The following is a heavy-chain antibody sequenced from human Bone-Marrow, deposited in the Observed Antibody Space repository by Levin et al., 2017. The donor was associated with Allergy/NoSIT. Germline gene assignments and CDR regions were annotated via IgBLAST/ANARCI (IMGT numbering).Heavy chain of an antibody. J-gene: IGHJ4*02. D-gene: IGHD5-12*01. V-gene: IGHV3-15*01. CDR1: GFTFTNVF. CDR3: WIGYDSVARMQRDY. CDR2: IRTIYEGATV. Sequence: GESLKISCEVSGFTFTNVFMTWFRQPPGKGLEWVGRIRTIYEGATVDYGASVKDRFTISSDDSKSTMYLQMNGLRTEDTAVYFCWIGYDSVARMQRDYWGQGSLVTVSS.